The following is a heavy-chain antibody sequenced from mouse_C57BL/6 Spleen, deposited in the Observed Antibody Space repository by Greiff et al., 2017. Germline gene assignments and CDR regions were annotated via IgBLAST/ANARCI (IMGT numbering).Heavy chain of an antibody. CDR3: ARGYYGSSYPWFAY. J-gene: IGHJ3*01. D-gene: IGHD1-1*01. V-gene: IGHV1-19*01. CDR2: INPYNGGT. CDR1: GYTFTDYY. Sequence: VQLQQSGPVLVKPGASVKMSCKASGYTFTDYYMNWVKQSHGKSLEWIGVINPYNGGTSYNQKFKGKATLTVDKSSSTAYMELNSLTSEDSAVYYCARGYYGSSYPWFAYWGQGTLVTVSA.